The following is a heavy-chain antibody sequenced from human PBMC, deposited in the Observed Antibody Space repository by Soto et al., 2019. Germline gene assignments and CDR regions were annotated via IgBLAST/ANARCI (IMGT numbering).Heavy chain of an antibody. CDR2: MNPISGNT. CDR1: GYTFTTYD. J-gene: IGHJ3*02. V-gene: IGHV1-8*01. Sequence: QVQLVQSGAEVKKPGASVKVSCKASGYTFTTYDFNWVRQATGQGLEGMGWMNPISGNTGYAQRFQGRVTMTRSTSTSTAYMELTSLRSEDTAVYYCGGGPRNSGAFDIWGQGTMVIVSS. D-gene: IGHD1-26*01. CDR3: GGGPRNSGAFDI.